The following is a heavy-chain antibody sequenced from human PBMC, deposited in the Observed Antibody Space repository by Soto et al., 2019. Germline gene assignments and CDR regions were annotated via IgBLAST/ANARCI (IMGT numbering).Heavy chain of an antibody. CDR3: ARDFGHGYYLDY. D-gene: IGHD3-3*01. CDR1: GFSFSNYN. V-gene: IGHV3-48*02. Sequence: LRLSCVASGFSFSNYNMNWVRQAPGKGLEWVSYITDSSDTVHYADSVRGRFTISRDNAESSLYLQMNSLRDEDTAVYFCARDFGHGYYLDYWGRGTLVTVSS. J-gene: IGHJ4*02. CDR2: ITDSSDTV.